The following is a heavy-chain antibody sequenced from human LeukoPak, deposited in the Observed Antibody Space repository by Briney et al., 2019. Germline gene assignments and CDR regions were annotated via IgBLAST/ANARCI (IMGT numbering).Heavy chain of an antibody. CDR1: GGSISSSSYY. Sequence: PSETLSLTCTVSGGSISSSSYYWGWIRQPPGKGLEWIGSIYYSGSTYYNPPLKSQVTISVDTSKNQFSLKLSSVTAADTAVYYCALSIAVAGDYYYYYGMDVWGQGTTVTVSS. D-gene: IGHD6-19*01. J-gene: IGHJ6*02. CDR2: IYYSGST. V-gene: IGHV4-39*01. CDR3: ALSIAVAGDYYYYYGMDV.